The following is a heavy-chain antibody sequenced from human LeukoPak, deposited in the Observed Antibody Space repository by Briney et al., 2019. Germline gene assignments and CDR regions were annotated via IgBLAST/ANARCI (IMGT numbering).Heavy chain of an antibody. J-gene: IGHJ4*02. D-gene: IGHD2-2*01. CDR2: IWYDGSNK. CDR3: AKGDCSFTSCYGAN. CDR1: GFTFSSYG. Sequence: GALRLSCAASGFTFSSYGMHWVRQAPGKGLEWVAVIWYDGSNKYYADSVKGRFTISRDNSKNTLYLQMNSLRAEDTAVYYCAKGDCSFTSCYGANWGQGTLVTVSS. V-gene: IGHV3-33*06.